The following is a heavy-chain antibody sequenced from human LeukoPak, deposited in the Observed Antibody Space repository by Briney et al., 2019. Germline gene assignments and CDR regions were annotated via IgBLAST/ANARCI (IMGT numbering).Heavy chain of an antibody. Sequence: GGSLRPSCEISGFIFIDYWMHWVRQVPGKGPVWVSRINPDGTATNYADSVKGRFIISRDNAKNTLYLQMNSLRVEDTAMYYCARSLPGLDVWGQGTTVTVSS. V-gene: IGHV3-74*01. CDR3: ARSLPGLDV. CDR2: INPDGTAT. J-gene: IGHJ6*02. CDR1: GFIFIDYW.